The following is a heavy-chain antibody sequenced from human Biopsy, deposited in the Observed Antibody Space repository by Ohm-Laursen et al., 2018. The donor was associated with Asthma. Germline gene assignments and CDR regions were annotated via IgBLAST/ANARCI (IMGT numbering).Heavy chain of an antibody. D-gene: IGHD6-6*01. CDR3: ARAVSSSSYWYFDL. J-gene: IGHJ2*01. V-gene: IGHV4-39*02. Sequence: SETLSLTCIVSGDAMSTSGSYWRWIRQSPGKGLEWIGSIYYSGRTYYNPSLESRVTISADTSKNHFSLKVTSVTAADTAVYYCARAVSSSSYWYFDLWGRGDLVTVSS. CDR1: GDAMSTSGSY. CDR2: IYYSGRT.